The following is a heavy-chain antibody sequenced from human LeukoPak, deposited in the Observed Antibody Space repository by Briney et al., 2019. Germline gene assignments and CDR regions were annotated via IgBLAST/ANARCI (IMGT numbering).Heavy chain of an antibody. J-gene: IGHJ4*02. V-gene: IGHV3-23*01. CDR1: GFTFSTYA. CDR2: IRGSGDST. D-gene: IGHD3-22*01. Sequence: GSLRLSCAASGFTFSTYAMTWVRQALGKGLECISAIRGSGDSTYYVDSVKARFTFSRDNSKNTLYLQMNSLRAEDTAVYYCAKDTYCCDSSGYHGYFDHWGQGTLVTVSS. CDR3: AKDTYCCDSSGYHGYFDH.